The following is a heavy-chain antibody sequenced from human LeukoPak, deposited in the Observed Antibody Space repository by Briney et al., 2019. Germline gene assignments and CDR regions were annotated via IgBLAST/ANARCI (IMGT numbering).Heavy chain of an antibody. CDR1: GGSISSYY. V-gene: IGHV4-59*12. J-gene: IGHJ4*02. Sequence: SETLSLTCTVSGGSISSYYWSWIRQPPGKGLEWIGYIYYSGSTNYNPSLKSRVTISVDTSKNQVSLKLRSVTAADTAVYYCARDPTTVTSIFDSWGQGILVTVSS. CDR2: IYYSGST. D-gene: IGHD4-17*01. CDR3: ARDPTTVTSIFDS.